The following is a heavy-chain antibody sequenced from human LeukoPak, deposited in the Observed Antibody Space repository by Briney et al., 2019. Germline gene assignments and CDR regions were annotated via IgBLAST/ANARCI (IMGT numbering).Heavy chain of an antibody. CDR2: INPNSGGT. J-gene: IGHJ6*02. D-gene: IGHD6-13*01. Sequence: GASVKVSCKASGYTFTGYYMHWVRQAPGQGLEWIGSINPNSGGTNYAQKFQGRVTMTRDTSISTAYMELSRLRSDDTAVYYCARANEAAAGIYYYGMDVWGQGTTVTVSS. CDR1: GYTFTGYY. CDR3: ARANEAAAGIYYYGMDV. V-gene: IGHV1-2*02.